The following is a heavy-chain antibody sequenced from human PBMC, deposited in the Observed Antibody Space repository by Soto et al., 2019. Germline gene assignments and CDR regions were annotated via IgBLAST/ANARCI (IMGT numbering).Heavy chain of an antibody. V-gene: IGHV3-30*18. J-gene: IGHJ4*02. CDR1: GFTFSSYG. CDR2: ISYDGSNK. D-gene: IGHD3-22*01. CDR3: AKDPISSPHTMIVVVIPFDY. Sequence: PGGSLRLSCAASGFTFSSYGMHWVRQAPGKGLEWVAVISYDGSNKYYADSVKGRFTISRDNSKNTLYLQMNSLRAEDTAVYYCAKDPISSPHTMIVVVIPFDYWGQGTLVTVSS.